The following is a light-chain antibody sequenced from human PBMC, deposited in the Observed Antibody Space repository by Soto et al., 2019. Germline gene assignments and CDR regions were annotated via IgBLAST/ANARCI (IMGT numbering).Light chain of an antibody. V-gene: IGKV4-1*01. J-gene: IGKJ5*01. CDR1: QSVLYSAKNKNF. CDR3: QQHYITPIT. Sequence: IVMTQSPDSLAVSLGERATIHCKSSQSVLYSAKNKNFLTWYQQKPGQPPKLLIYWASTRESGVPDRFTGSGSGTDFTLSISSLQAEDVAVYYCQQHYITPITFGQGTRLEI. CDR2: WAS.